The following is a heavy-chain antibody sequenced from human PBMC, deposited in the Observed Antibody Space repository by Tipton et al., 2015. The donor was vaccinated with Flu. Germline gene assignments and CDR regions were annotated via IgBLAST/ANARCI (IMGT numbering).Heavy chain of an antibody. CDR2: ISGSGGST. CDR1: GFTFSSYA. D-gene: IGHD3-3*01. V-gene: IGHV3-23*01. J-gene: IGHJ6*02. CDR3: AKGDRALLHSDYYDFWSGYYFSGV. Sequence: SLRLSCAASGFTFSSYAMSWVRQAPGKGLEWVSAISGSGGSTYYADSVKGRFTISRDNSKNTLYLQMNSLRAEDTAVYYCAKGDRALLHSDYYDFWSGYYFSGVWGQGTTVTVSS.